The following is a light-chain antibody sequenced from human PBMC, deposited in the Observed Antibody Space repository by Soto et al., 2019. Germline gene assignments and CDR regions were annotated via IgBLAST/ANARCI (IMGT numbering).Light chain of an antibody. CDR2: GAS. CDR3: QKYGSSPIT. J-gene: IGKJ5*01. Sequence: EIVWTQSPGTLSLSPGERATLSCRASQSIGSTYLAWYQQKPGQAPRLLIYGASSRGTGIPDRFSGSGSGTDFALTISRLGPEDFAVYYCQKYGSSPITFGQGTRLDIK. V-gene: IGKV3-20*01. CDR1: QSIGSTY.